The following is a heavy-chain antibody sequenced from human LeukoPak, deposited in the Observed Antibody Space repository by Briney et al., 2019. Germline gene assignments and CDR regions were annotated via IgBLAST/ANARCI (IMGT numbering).Heavy chain of an antibody. CDR1: GGSIISYY. V-gene: IGHV4-59*01. Sequence: SETLSLTCTVPGGSIISYYWNWVRQPPGKGLGWIGHIYYTGSTNYNPSLKSRVTISKDTSKNQFSLNLSSVTAADTAVYYCARGISSGWYGGWFDPWGQGTLVTVSS. D-gene: IGHD6-19*01. J-gene: IGHJ5*02. CDR2: IYYTGST. CDR3: ARGISSGWYGGWFDP.